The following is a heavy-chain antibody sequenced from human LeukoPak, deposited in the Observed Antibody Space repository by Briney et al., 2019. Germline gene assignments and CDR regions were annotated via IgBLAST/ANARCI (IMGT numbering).Heavy chain of an antibody. J-gene: IGHJ5*02. CDR2: ISSSSSYI. V-gene: IGHV3-21*01. CDR3: AVSTTVEFDP. CDR1: GFTFSNAW. D-gene: IGHD4-17*01. Sequence: GGSLRLSCTASGFTFSNAWMSWVRQAPGKGLEWVSSISSSSSYIYYADSVKGRFTISRDNAKNSLYLQMNSLRAEDTAVYYCAVSTTVEFDPWGQGTLVTVSS.